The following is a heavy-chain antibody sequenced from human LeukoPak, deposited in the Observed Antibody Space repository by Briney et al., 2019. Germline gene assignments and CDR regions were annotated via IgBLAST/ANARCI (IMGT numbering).Heavy chain of an antibody. CDR1: GFTVINNY. J-gene: IGHJ1*01. V-gene: IGHV3-53*01. D-gene: IGHD1-26*01. CDR3: AMGATGEYLQY. Sequence: WGFLRLSCAASGFTVINNYMTWVRQAPGKGLEWVSVIYSGGRTYYADSVKGRFTISRDSSKNTLYLQMDSLRTEDTAVYYCAMGATGEYLQYWGQGTLVTVSS. CDR2: IYSGGRT.